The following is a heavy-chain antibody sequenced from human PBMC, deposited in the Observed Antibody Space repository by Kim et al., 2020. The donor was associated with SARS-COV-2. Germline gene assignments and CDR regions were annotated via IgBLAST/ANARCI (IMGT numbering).Heavy chain of an antibody. J-gene: IGHJ6*02. CDR3: AGPRSVAATRAYYYYGMDV. V-gene: IGHV3-66*01. Sequence: GGSLRLSCAASGFTVSSNYMSWVRQAPGKGLEWVSVIYSGGSTYYADSVKGRFTISRDNSKNTLYLQMNSLRAEDTAVYYCAGPRSVAATRAYYYYGMDVWGQGTTVTVSS. CDR2: IYSGGST. D-gene: IGHD2-15*01. CDR1: GFTVSSNY.